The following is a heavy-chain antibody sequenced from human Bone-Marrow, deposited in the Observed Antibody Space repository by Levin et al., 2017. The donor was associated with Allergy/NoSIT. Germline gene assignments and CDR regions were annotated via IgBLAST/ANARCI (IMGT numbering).Heavy chain of an antibody. J-gene: IGHJ6*02. Sequence: PSETLSLTCTVSGGSISSTDYYWSWIRQSPGQGLDWVGFISSSGETYYNPSLSSRLRLSIDTSNNQFSLELTSVTDTDTAVSYCARNPTHSNIVPGPSYYYYGFAVWGQVPTVAFSS. D-gene: IGHD3-9*01. CDR3: ARNPTHSNIVPGPSYYYYGFAV. V-gene: IGHV4-30-4*01. CDR2: ISSSGET. CDR1: GGSISSTDYY.